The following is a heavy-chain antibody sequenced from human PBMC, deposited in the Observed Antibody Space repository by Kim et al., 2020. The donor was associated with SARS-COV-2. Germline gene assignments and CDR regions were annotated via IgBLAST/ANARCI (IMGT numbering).Heavy chain of an antibody. D-gene: IGHD3-10*01. J-gene: IGHJ5*02. Sequence: GGSLRLSCAASGFTFSSYWMHWVRQVPGKGLVWVSRINSDGSSTSYADSVKDRFTISRDNAKNTLYLQMNSLRAEDTAVYYCARGGTPTMVRVVIIRWFDPWGQGTLVTVSS. CDR2: INSDGSST. CDR3: ARGGTPTMVRVVIIRWFDP. V-gene: IGHV3-74*01. CDR1: GFTFSSYW.